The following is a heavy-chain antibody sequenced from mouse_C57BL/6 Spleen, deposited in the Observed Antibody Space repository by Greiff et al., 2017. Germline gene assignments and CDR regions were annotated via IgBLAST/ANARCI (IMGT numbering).Heavy chain of an antibody. CDR2: ISSGGSYT. CDR3: ARHYYDYDVRFAY. Sequence: EVKLVESGGDLVKPGGSLKLSCAASGFTFSIYGMSWVRQTPDKRLEWVATISSGGSYTYYPDSVKGRFTISRDNAKNTLYLQMSSLKSEDTAMYYCARHYYDYDVRFAYWGQGTLVTVSA. CDR1: GFTFSIYG. J-gene: IGHJ3*01. D-gene: IGHD2-4*01. V-gene: IGHV5-6*01.